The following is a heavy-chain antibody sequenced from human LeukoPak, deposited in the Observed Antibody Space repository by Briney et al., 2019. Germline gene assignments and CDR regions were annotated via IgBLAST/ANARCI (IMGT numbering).Heavy chain of an antibody. D-gene: IGHD6-13*01. CDR3: AKVFDSSSWSITYYFDY. Sequence: GGSLRLSCAASGFTFDDYAMHWVRQAPGKGLEWVSGISWNSGSIGYADSVKGRFTISGDNAKNSLYLQMNSLRAEDTALYYCAKVFDSSSWSITYYFDYWGQGTLVTVSS. V-gene: IGHV3-9*01. J-gene: IGHJ4*02. CDR1: GFTFDDYA. CDR2: ISWNSGSI.